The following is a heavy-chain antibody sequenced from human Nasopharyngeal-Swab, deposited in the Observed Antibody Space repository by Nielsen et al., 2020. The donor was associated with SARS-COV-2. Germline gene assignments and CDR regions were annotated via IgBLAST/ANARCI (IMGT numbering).Heavy chain of an antibody. Sequence: WAGQATGHWLGWMGIFNPSGGSTSYAQKFQGRVTMTRDTSTSIVYMELSSLRSEDTAVYYCAREDYYDSSGYPPYYYYGMDVWGQGTTVTVSS. CDR2: FNPSGGST. J-gene: IGHJ6*02. D-gene: IGHD3-22*01. V-gene: IGHV1-46*01. CDR3: AREDYYDSSGYPPYYYYGMDV.